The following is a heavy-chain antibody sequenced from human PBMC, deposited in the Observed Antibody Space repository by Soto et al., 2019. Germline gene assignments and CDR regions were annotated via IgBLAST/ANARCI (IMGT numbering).Heavy chain of an antibody. CDR3: ARRDISGFPDY. Sequence: PGESLKISCKGSGYSFTNYWIGWVRQLPGKGLEWMGIIYPADSGTRYSPSFQGHITMSADKSISTAYLQWTSLRASDTAMYYCARRDISGFPDYWGQGTLVTVSS. CDR1: GYSFTNYW. J-gene: IGHJ4*02. CDR2: IYPADSGT. D-gene: IGHD6-19*01. V-gene: IGHV5-51*01.